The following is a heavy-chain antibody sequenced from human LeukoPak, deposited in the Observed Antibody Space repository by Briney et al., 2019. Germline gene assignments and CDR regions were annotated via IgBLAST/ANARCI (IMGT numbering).Heavy chain of an antibody. CDR1: GGSTSSYY. CDR2: IYYSGST. D-gene: IGHD5-12*01. CDR3: ARRVDF. V-gene: IGHV4-59*08. J-gene: IGHJ4*02. Sequence: SETLSLTCTVSGGSTSSYYWSWIRQPPGKGLEWIGYIYYSGSTNYNPSLKSRVTISVDTSKNQFSLKLSSVTAADTAVYYCARRVDFWGQGTLVTVSS.